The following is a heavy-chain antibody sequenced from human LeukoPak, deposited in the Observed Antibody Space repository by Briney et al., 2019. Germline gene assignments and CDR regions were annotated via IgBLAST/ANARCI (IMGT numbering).Heavy chain of an antibody. J-gene: IGHJ4*02. D-gene: IGHD3-10*01. CDR3: ARDLLGRITMVRGVITPFDY. V-gene: IGHV3-7*01. Sequence: GGSLRLSCAASGFTFSSYWMSWFRQAQGKGLEGLANINQDGSEKYYVDSVKGRFTISRDNAKNSLYLQMNSLRAEDTAVYYCARDLLGRITMVRGVITPFDYWGQGTLVTVSS. CDR2: INQDGSEK. CDR1: GFTFSSYW.